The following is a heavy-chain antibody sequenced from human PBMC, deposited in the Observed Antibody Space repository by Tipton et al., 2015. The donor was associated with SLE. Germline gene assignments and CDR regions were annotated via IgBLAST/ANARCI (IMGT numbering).Heavy chain of an antibody. CDR2: ISSSSSTI. CDR1: GFTFSNYG. Sequence: VQLVQSGGGVVQPGRSLRVSCAASGFTFSNYGMHWVRQAPGKGLEWVSYISSSSSTIYYADSVKGRFTISRDNAKNSLYLQMNSLRAEDTAVYYCARTIFGVVIHLVDAFDIWGQGTMVTVSS. J-gene: IGHJ3*02. CDR3: ARTIFGVVIHLVDAFDI. V-gene: IGHV3-48*01. D-gene: IGHD3-3*01.